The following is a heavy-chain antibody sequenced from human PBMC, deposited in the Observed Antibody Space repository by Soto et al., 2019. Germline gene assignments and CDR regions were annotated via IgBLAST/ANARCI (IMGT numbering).Heavy chain of an antibody. V-gene: IGHV4-39*01. D-gene: IGHD3-9*01. CDR2: INYRGNT. CDR1: GDSINSDNYY. Sequence: QLQLQESGPGLVKPSETLSLTCSVSGDSINSDNYYWGWIRQPPGKGLEWIGRINYRGNTYYNPSLETLLTISRDKPNSQFSLKLKSVTAADSAVYFCARLEGLATISYYFDYWGQGTLITVSS. CDR3: ARLEGLATISYYFDY. J-gene: IGHJ4*02.